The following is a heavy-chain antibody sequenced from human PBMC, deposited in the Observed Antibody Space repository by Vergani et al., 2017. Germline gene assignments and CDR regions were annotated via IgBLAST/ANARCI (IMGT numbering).Heavy chain of an antibody. Sequence: QVQLVQSGAEVKKPGSSVKVSCKASGGTFSSYAISWVRQPPGQGLEWMGGIILIFGTANYAQKFQGRATITADESTSTAYMELSSLRSEDTAVYYCARAGAYYYDSSRGYYFDCWGQGTLVTVSS. V-gene: IGHV1-69*01. CDR1: GGTFSSYA. CDR3: ARAGAYYYDSSRGYYFDC. CDR2: IILIFGTA. D-gene: IGHD3-22*01. J-gene: IGHJ4*02.